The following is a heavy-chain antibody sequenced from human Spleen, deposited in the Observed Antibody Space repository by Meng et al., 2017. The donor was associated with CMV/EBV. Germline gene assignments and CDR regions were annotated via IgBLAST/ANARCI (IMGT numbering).Heavy chain of an antibody. D-gene: IGHD3-3*01. V-gene: IGHV4-39*01. J-gene: IGHJ3*02. CDR2: IYYSGSA. CDR1: GGSISSSSYY. CDR3: ARFGWGDPFDI. Sequence: CTVSGGSISSSSYYWGWIRQPPGKGLEWIGNIYYSGSAYYNPSLKSRVTMSIDTSQNQFSLKLTSVTAADTAVYYCARFGWGDPFDIWGQGTLVTVSS.